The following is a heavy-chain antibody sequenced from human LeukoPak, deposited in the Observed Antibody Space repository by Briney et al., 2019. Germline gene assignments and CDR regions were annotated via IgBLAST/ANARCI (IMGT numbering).Heavy chain of an antibody. CDR3: ATATGDGGGFDY. Sequence: ASVKVSCKVSGYTLTELSMHWVRQAPGKGLEWMGGFDPGDGETIYAQKFQGRVTMTEDTSTDTAYMELSSLRSEDTAVYYCATATGDGGGFDYWGQGTLVTVSS. CDR1: GYTLTELS. V-gene: IGHV1-24*01. J-gene: IGHJ4*02. CDR2: FDPGDGET. D-gene: IGHD7-27*01.